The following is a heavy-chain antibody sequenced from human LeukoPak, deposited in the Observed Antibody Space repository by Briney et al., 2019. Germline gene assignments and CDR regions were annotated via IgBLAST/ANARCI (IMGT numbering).Heavy chain of an antibody. CDR2: GFYSGSA. CDR3: ARLRGAMTPVTSDFDY. D-gene: IGHD4-17*01. J-gene: IGHJ4*02. CDR1: GGSISGSSYY. V-gene: IGHV4-39*01. Sequence: SSETLSLTCTVSGGSISGSSYYWAWVRQPPGKGLEWVGGGFYSGSAYSNPSLKSRVTISVDTSRNQFSLNLSSVTAADTAVYYCARLRGAMTPVTSDFDYWGQGTLVTVSS.